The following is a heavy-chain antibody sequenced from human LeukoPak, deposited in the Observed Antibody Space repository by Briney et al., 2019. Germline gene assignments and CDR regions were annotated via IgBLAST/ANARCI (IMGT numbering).Heavy chain of an antibody. D-gene: IGHD3-10*01. CDR2: ISYDGSNK. CDR1: GFTFSSYA. V-gene: IGHV3-30*04. CDR3: ARDLLIVVRGVILPDHIDY. J-gene: IGHJ4*02. Sequence: TGGSLRLSCAASGFTFSSYAVHWVRQAPGKGLEWVAVISYDGSNKYYADSVKGRFTISRDNSKNTLYLQMNSLRAEDTAVYYCARDLLIVVRGVILPDHIDYWGQGTLVTVSS.